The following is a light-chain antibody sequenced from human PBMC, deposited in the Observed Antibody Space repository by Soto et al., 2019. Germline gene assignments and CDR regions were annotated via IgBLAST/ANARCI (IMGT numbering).Light chain of an antibody. CDR1: QGIRHY. V-gene: IGKV1-27*01. Sequence: DIQMTQSPSSLSASVGDRVTITCRASQGIRHYLAWYQQKPGKVPKLLIYEASNLQSGVPSRFRGSGSGTDFTLSISSLQPEDVATYYCQKYNSDPRTFGQGTKVDIK. CDR2: EAS. CDR3: QKYNSDPRT. J-gene: IGKJ1*01.